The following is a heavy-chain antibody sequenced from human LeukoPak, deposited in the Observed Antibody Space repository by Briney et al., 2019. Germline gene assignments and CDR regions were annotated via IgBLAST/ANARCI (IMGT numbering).Heavy chain of an antibody. CDR1: GFTVSSNY. J-gene: IGHJ4*02. V-gene: IGHV3-66*01. D-gene: IGHD4/OR15-4a*01. CDR3: AKGIYGVSGHNIDY. CDR2: IYSGGST. Sequence: PGGSLRLSCAASGFTVSSNYMSWVRQAPGKGLEWVSVIYSGGSTYYADSVKGRFTISRDNSKNTLYLLINSMRVEDTAIYYCAKGIYGVSGHNIDYGGQGALVTVSS.